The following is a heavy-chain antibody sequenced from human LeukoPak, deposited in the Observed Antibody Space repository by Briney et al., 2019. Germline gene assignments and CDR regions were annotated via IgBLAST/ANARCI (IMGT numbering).Heavy chain of an antibody. Sequence: GASVKVSCKASGYTFTGYYMHWVRQAPGQGLEWMGWINPNSGGTNYAQKFQGRVTTTRDTSISTAYVELTSLRSDDTAVYYCARGRRIIVGATNAGDFFDYWGQGPLVTVSS. CDR3: ARGRRIIVGATNAGDFFDY. J-gene: IGHJ4*02. D-gene: IGHD1-26*01. CDR2: INPNSGGT. CDR1: GYTFTGYY. V-gene: IGHV1-2*02.